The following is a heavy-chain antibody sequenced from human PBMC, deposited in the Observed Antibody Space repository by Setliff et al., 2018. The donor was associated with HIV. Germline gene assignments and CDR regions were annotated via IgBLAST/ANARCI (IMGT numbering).Heavy chain of an antibody. CDR1: GFTFSNHW. CDR2: INYHGSDI. Sequence: PGGSLRLSCVGSGFTFSNHWMQWVRQAPGKGLVWVSRINYHGSDISYADSVKGRFTISRDNAKNTVYLQMNNLRDEDTAVYFCARDNLYSNTWNGSPVYGLDVWGQGTTVTVSS. CDR3: ARDNLYSNTWNGSPVYGLDV. J-gene: IGHJ6*02. D-gene: IGHD3-3*01. V-gene: IGHV3-74*01.